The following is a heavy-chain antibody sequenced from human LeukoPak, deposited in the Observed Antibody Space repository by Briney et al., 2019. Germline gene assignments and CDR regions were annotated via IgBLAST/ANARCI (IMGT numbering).Heavy chain of an antibody. CDR1: GFTFSSYA. J-gene: IGHJ6*03. CDR2: ISYDGSNK. Sequence: GGSLRLSCAASGFTFSSYAMHWVRQAPGKGLEWVAVISYDGSNKYYADSVKGRFTISRDNSKNTLYLQMNSLRAEDTAVYYCARASSTSCFFKVTKCSYYYYYYMDVWGKGTTVTVSS. D-gene: IGHD2-2*01. V-gene: IGHV3-30*04. CDR3: ARASSTSCFFKVTKCSYYYYYYMDV.